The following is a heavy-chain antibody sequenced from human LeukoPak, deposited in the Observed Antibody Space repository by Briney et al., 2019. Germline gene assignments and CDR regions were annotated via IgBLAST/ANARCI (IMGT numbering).Heavy chain of an antibody. Sequence: GSPRLSFAASGFTFSTYWMNWYRPAPGKGLEWVGNINQDASEINYVDSVRGRFTISRDNAKNSLHLQMNSLRAEDTAVYYCATDRDNSDWQKRFDSWGQGTLVTVSS. CDR3: ATDRDNSDWQKRFDS. J-gene: IGHJ4*02. CDR2: INQDASEI. V-gene: IGHV3-7*04. CDR1: GFTFSTYW. D-gene: IGHD2-21*02.